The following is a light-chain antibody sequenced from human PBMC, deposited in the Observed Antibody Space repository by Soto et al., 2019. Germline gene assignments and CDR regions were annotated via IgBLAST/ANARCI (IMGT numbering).Light chain of an antibody. CDR2: DVI. Sequence: QSVLTQPASVSGSPGQSLTISCTGTSSDVGGYNYVAWYQQHPGKAPKLIIYDVINRPSGVSNRFSGSKSGNTASLTISGLQAEDEADYYCRSYSSSQTYVFGSGTMVTVL. CDR3: RSYSSSQTYV. J-gene: IGLJ1*01. CDR1: SSDVGGYNY. V-gene: IGLV2-14*01.